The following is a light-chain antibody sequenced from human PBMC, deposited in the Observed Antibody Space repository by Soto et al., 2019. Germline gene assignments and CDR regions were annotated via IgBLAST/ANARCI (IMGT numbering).Light chain of an antibody. V-gene: IGKV1-39*01. CDR3: QKANSFPIT. Sequence: DIQITQSPSSLSASVVDRVTITFLASQIISSYLNWYQQKPGKAPKLLIYAASSLQSGVPSRFSGSGSGTGFTLTISSLQPEDFATYYCQKANSFPITFGQGTRLEIK. CDR1: QIISSY. CDR2: AAS. J-gene: IGKJ5*01.